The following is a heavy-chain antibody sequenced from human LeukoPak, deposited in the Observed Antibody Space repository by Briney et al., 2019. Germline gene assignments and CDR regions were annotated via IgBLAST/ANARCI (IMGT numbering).Heavy chain of an antibody. CDR3: ARDLITVTKGFDI. CDR1: TDSISSHY. V-gene: IGHV4-59*11. D-gene: IGHD4-17*01. CDR2: ISYIGST. Sequence: PSETLSLTCAVSTDSISSHYWRRGPQPPGKGLGWIGYISYIGSTNYNPSLKSRVTISIDTSKNQFSLKLRSVTAADTAVYYCARDLITVTKGFDIWGQGTMVSVSS. J-gene: IGHJ3*02.